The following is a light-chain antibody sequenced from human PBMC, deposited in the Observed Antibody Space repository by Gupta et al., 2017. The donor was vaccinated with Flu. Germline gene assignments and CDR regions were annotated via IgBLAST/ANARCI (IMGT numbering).Light chain of an antibody. V-gene: IGLV2-14*01. CDR3: SSDTTSSTLV. J-gene: IGLJ3*02. CDR2: EVI. Sequence: QSALTQPASVSGSPGQSITISCTGTSNDVGGYNYVSWYQQHPGKAPHLMIYEVINRPAGVANRFSGSKSGNTASLTISGRQAEDEADYYCSSDTTSSTLVFGGGTKLTVL. CDR1: SNDVGGYNY.